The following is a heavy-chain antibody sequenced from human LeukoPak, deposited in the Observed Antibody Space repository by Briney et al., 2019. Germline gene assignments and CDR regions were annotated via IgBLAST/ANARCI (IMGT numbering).Heavy chain of an antibody. V-gene: IGHV4-59*01. CDR1: GGSISSYY. CDR3: ARDQGNYYDSSGAPYYYYGMDV. CDR2: IYYSGST. J-gene: IGHJ6*02. D-gene: IGHD3-22*01. Sequence: SETLSLTCTVSGGSISSYYWSWLRQPPGKGLEWVGYIYYSGSTNYNPSLKSRVTISVDTSKNQFSLKLSSVTAADTAVYYCARDQGNYYDSSGAPYYYYGMDVWGQGTTVTVSS.